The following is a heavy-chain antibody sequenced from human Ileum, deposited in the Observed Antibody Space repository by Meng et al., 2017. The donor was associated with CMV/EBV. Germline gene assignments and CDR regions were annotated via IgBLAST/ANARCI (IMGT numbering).Heavy chain of an antibody. CDR3: ARGGGGFNSSPFDY. J-gene: IGHJ4*02. CDR1: GFTFSSHA. D-gene: IGHD3-16*01. V-gene: IGHV3-30*04. CDR2: TSYDGNSQ. Sequence: GESLKISCAASGFTFSSHAMHWVRQAPGKGLEWVAFTSYDGNSQYYADSVKGRFTISRDNSDNMLYLQMKSLRTDDTAVYYCARGGGGFNSSPFDYWGQRTLVTVSS.